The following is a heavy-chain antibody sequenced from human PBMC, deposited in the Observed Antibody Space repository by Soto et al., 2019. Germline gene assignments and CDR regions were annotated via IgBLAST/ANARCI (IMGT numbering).Heavy chain of an antibody. CDR2: IIPIFDIT. CDR1: GGTFRSYS. Sequence: QVQLVQSGAEVKKPGSSVKVSCKASGGTFRSYSIIWVRQAPGQGLEWMGGIIPIFDITNYAQKFQGRVTITADESTSTAYMELSSIGSDDTAVYYCARPDEGGYSSNHHYYYALDVWGQGTTVTV. V-gene: IGHV1-69*01. D-gene: IGHD3-22*01. J-gene: IGHJ6*02. CDR3: ARPDEGGYSSNHHYYYALDV.